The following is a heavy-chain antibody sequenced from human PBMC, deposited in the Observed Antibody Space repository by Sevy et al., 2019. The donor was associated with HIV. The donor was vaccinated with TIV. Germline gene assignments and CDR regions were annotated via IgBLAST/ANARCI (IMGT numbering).Heavy chain of an antibody. V-gene: IGHV3-21*04. CDR1: GFPFSKYS. J-gene: IGHJ4*02. D-gene: IGHD2-8*01. CDR3: AREGCTRPHDY. Sequence: GGSLRLSCAASGFPFSKYSMSWIRQTPGKGLEWVATFSFGCGQINYADSVKGRFTISRDDSSNTFYLQMNSLRSDDTAIYYCAREGCTRPHDYWGQGTVVTVSS. CDR2: FSFGCGQI.